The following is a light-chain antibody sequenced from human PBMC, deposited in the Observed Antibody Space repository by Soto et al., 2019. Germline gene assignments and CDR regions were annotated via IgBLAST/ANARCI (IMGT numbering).Light chain of an antibody. CDR2: GAS. Sequence: EIVMTQSPVILSVSPGERATLSCRASQNVNSDLAWYQQKPGQAPRILIYGASTRATDIPARISGSGSGTAFTLTISRLQSEDFAVYYCQQYNKWPLLYTFGQGTKLEIK. J-gene: IGKJ2*01. CDR3: QQYNKWPLLYT. V-gene: IGKV3-15*01. CDR1: QNVNSD.